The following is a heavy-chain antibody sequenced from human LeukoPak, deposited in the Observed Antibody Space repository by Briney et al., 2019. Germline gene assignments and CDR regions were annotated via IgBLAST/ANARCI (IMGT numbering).Heavy chain of an antibody. CDR2: ISYDGSNK. J-gene: IGHJ4*02. CDR3: ARDQHDSSGYYTDY. Sequence: GRSLRLSCAASGFTFSSYAMHWVRQAPGKGLDRVAVISYDGSNKYYADSVKGRFTISRDNSKNTLYLQMNSLRAEDTAVYYCARDQHDSSGYYTDYWGQGTLVTVSS. CDR1: GFTFSSYA. V-gene: IGHV3-30-3*01. D-gene: IGHD3-22*01.